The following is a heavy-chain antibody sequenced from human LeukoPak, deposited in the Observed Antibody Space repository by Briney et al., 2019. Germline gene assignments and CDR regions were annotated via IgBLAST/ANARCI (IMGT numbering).Heavy chain of an antibody. CDR2: ISSSSSYI. CDR1: GFTFSSYS. V-gene: IGHV3-21*01. J-gene: IGHJ4*02. CDR3: ARVGSSWPDY. D-gene: IGHD6-13*01. Sequence: PGGSLRLSCAASGFTFSSYSMNWVRQAPGKGLEWVSSISSSSSYIYYADSVKGRFTISRDSAKNSLYLQMNSLRAEDTAVYYCARVGSSWPDYWGQGTLVTVSS.